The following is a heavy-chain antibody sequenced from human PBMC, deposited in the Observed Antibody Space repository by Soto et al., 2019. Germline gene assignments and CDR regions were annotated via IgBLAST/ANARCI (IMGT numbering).Heavy chain of an antibody. CDR1: GYTFTSYG. CDR2: ISAYNGNT. V-gene: IGHV1-18*01. J-gene: IGHJ4*02. Sequence: GPSVTVSCQASGYTFTSYGISWVRQAPGQGLEWMGWISAYNGNTNYAQKLQGRVTMTTDTSTSTAYMELRSLRSDDTAVYYCVRDRSIAAAGSLGDFDYWGQGTLVTVSS. CDR3: VRDRSIAAAGSLGDFDY. D-gene: IGHD6-13*01.